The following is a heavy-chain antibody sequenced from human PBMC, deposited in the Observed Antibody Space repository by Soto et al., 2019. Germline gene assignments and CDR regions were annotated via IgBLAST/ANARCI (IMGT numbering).Heavy chain of an antibody. Sequence: PGGSLRLSCAASGFTFDDYAMHWVRQAPGKGLEWVSGISWNSGSIGYADSVKGRFTISRDNAKNSLYLQMNSLRAEDTALYYCAKVRGRGYYYYGMDVWGQGTTVTVS. CDR3: AKVRGRGYYYYGMDV. V-gene: IGHV3-9*01. CDR2: ISWNSGSI. D-gene: IGHD1-26*01. J-gene: IGHJ6*02. CDR1: GFTFDDYA.